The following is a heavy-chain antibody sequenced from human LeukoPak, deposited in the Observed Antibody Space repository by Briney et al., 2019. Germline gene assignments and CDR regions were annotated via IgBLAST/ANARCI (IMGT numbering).Heavy chain of an antibody. CDR1: GWSFSGYY. D-gene: IGHD5-24*01. CDR2: INHSGST. Sequence: SETLSLTCAVYGWSFSGYYWSWIRQPPGKGLEWIGGINHSGSTNYNPSPKSRVTISVDTSKNQFSLKLSSVAAADAAVYYCASLTMGWLRWGQGTLVTVSS. J-gene: IGHJ4*02. CDR3: ASLTMGWLR. V-gene: IGHV4-34*01.